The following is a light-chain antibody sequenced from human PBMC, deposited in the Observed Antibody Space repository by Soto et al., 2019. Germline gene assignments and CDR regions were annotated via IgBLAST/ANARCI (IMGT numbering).Light chain of an antibody. CDR1: QGIRNY. V-gene: IGKV1-27*01. J-gene: IGKJ3*01. CDR3: QKYSSVPV. Sequence: DIQMTQSPTSLSASVGDRVTITCRASQGIRNYVAWYQQIPGKAPKLLIYAASTLQSGVPSRFSGSGSGTDFPLAINGLQPEDVATYSCQKYSSVPVFGPGTKVEI. CDR2: AAS.